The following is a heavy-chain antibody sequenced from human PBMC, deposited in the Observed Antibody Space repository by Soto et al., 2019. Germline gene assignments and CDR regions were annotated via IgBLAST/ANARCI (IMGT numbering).Heavy chain of an antibody. CDR2: IGTSGSYI. Sequence: GSLRLSCVVSGFIFSRYSMNWVRQAPGKGLEWVSSIGTSGSYIYDTDSVKGRFTISRDNTKDSLYLQMNSLRAEDTAIYYCARGSAFIGLDYWGQGTPVTVSS. D-gene: IGHD1-26*01. CDR3: ARGSAFIGLDY. CDR1: GFIFSRYS. J-gene: IGHJ4*02. V-gene: IGHV3-21*01.